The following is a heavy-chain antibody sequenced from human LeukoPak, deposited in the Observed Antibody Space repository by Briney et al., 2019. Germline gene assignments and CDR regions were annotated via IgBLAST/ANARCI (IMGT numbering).Heavy chain of an antibody. Sequence: GGSLRLSCAASGFTFSGSLIHWVRPASGKGLEWVGLVRSKANSYATSYSASVKGRFTISRDDSKNTAYLQMNSLKTEDTAIYYCTSRGNYDSSYYMDVWGKGTTVTVSS. J-gene: IGHJ6*03. CDR2: VRSKANSYAT. CDR3: TSRGNYDSSYYMDV. CDR1: GFTFSGSL. V-gene: IGHV3-73*01. D-gene: IGHD3-22*01.